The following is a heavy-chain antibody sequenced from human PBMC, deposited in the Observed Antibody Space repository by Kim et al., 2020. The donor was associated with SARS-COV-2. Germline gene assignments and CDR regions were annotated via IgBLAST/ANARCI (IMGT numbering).Heavy chain of an antibody. CDR2: INHSGST. Sequence: SETLSLTCAVYGGSFSGYYWSWIRQPPGKGLEWIGEINHSGSTNYNPSLKSRVTISVDTSKNQFSLKLSSVTAADTAVYYCARGPRYSSSWYGARNWFDPWGQGTLVTVSS. J-gene: IGHJ5*02. V-gene: IGHV4-34*01. CDR1: GGSFSGYY. D-gene: IGHD6-13*01. CDR3: ARGPRYSSSWYGARNWFDP.